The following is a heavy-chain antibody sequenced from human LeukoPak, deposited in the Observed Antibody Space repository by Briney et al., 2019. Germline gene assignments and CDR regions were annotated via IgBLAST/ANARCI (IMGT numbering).Heavy chain of an antibody. J-gene: IGHJ3*02. V-gene: IGHV1-8*01. CDR3: ARVPPVGDCSSTSCYSSAFDI. CDR2: MNPNSGNT. CDR1: GYTFTSYD. D-gene: IGHD2-2*01. Sequence: ASVKVSCKASGYTFTSYDINWVRQATGQGLEWMGWMNPNSGNTGYAQKFQGRVTMTRNTSISTAYMELSSLRSEDTAVYYCARVPPVGDCSSTSCYSSAFDIWGQGTMVTVSS.